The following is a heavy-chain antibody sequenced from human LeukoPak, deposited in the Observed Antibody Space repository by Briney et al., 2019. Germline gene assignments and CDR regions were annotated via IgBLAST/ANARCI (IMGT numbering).Heavy chain of an antibody. Sequence: GGSLRLSCVASGFIFNNYAMTWVRQAPGKGLEWVSSISTGATNTYYADSVKGRFTISRDNSRNTLYLQMSSLRAEDTAVYYCAKSAYASGWCMFDYWGQGALVTVSS. CDR2: ISTGATNT. D-gene: IGHD6-19*01. J-gene: IGHJ4*02. V-gene: IGHV3-23*01. CDR1: GFIFNNYA. CDR3: AKSAYASGWCMFDY.